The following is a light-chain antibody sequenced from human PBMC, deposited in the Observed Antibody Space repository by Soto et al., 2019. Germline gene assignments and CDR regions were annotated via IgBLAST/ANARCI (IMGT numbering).Light chain of an antibody. V-gene: IGLV3-21*02. CDR1: NIGSKS. CDR2: DDS. CDR3: SSYTSSSTVV. J-gene: IGLJ2*01. Sequence: SYELTQPPSVSVAPGQTATIACGTNNIGSKSVHWYQQRPGQAPVLVVYDDSDRPSGIPERFSGSNSGNTATLTINRVEAGDEADYYCSSYTSSSTVVFGGGTKVTVL.